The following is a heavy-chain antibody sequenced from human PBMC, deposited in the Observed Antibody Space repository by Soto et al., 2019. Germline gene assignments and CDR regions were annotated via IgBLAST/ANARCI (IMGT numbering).Heavy chain of an antibody. J-gene: IGHJ6*02. CDR2: ISAAGDP. V-gene: IGHV3-13*05. CDR1: GFTFRNYD. Sequence: EVQLVESGGGLVQPGGSLRLSCEAPGFTFRNYDMHWARQGTGKGLEWVSGISAAGDPDYADSVEGRFTISRENAQNSFLLQMNSLRVGDTAVYYCARTDRDFYGLDVWGQGTTVIVSS. CDR3: ARTDRDFYGLDV.